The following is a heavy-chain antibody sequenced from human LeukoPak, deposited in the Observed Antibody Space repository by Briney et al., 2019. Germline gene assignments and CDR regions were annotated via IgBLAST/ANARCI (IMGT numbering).Heavy chain of an antibody. CDR2: IYPSDSDT. Sequence: HGESLKISCQGSEYSLATYWIAWLRQMPGKGLEWMGIIYPSDSDTRYSPSFQGQVTISADKSIKTAYLQWSSLKASDTAMYYCARPLQGIVGATGFDYWGQGTLVTVSS. CDR1: EYSLATYW. CDR3: ARPLQGIVGATGFDY. V-gene: IGHV5-51*01. J-gene: IGHJ4*02. D-gene: IGHD1-26*01.